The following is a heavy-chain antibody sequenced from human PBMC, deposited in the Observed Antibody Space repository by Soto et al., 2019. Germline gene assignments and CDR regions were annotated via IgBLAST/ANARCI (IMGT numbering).Heavy chain of an antibody. CDR3: ARNWNYGYYCGMDV. V-gene: IGHV4-61*01. Sequence: TLSLTCTVSGGSVSSGSYYWSWIRQPPGKGLEWIGYIYYSGSTNYNPSLKSRVTISVDTSKNQFSLKLSSVTAADTAVYYCARNWNYGYYCGMDVWGQGXTVTVS. CDR2: IYYSGST. J-gene: IGHJ6*02. CDR1: GGSVSSGSYY. D-gene: IGHD1-7*01.